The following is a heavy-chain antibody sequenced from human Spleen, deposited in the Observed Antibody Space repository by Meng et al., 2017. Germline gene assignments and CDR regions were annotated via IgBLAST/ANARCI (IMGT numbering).Heavy chain of an antibody. CDR1: GYTFTSYG. V-gene: IGHV1-18*01. CDR3: ARGTPGRSYSDY. D-gene: IGHD3-10*01. CDR2: FVSNADT. J-gene: IGHJ4*02. Sequence: QVHLVQSETEVKKPGASVKVSCKASGYTFTSYGISWVRQAPGQGLEWMGWFVSNADTYPAQKFQGRVTMTRDTHTSTDFMELRSLRFDDTAVYYCARGTPGRSYSDYWGQGTLVTVSS.